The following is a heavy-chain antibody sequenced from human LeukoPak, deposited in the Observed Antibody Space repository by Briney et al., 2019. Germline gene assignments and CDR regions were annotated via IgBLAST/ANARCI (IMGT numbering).Heavy chain of an antibody. Sequence: ASVKVSCKASGGTFSSYTISWVRQAPGQGLEWMGGIIPIFGTANYAQRFQGRVTITADESTSTAYMELSSLRSEDTAVYYCARGRYSSSINSMDVWGQGTTVTVSS. D-gene: IGHD6-6*01. CDR2: IIPIFGTA. CDR1: GGTFSSYT. J-gene: IGHJ6*02. V-gene: IGHV1-69*13. CDR3: ARGRYSSSINSMDV.